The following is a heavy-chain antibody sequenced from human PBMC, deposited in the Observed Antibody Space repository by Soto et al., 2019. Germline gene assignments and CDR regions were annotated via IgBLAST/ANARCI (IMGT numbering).Heavy chain of an antibody. D-gene: IGHD4-17*01. CDR1: GFTFDDYA. CDR2: ISWNSGSI. J-gene: IGHJ6*02. Sequence: GGSLRLSCAASGFTFDDYAMHWVRQAPGKGLEWVSGISWNSGSIGYADSVKGRFTISRDNAKNSLYLQMNSLRAEDTALYYCAKDAYAAAPYGMDVWGQGT. V-gene: IGHV3-9*01. CDR3: AKDAYAAAPYGMDV.